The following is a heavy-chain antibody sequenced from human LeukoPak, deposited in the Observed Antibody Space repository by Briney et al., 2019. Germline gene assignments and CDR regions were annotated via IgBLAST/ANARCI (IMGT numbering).Heavy chain of an antibody. V-gene: IGHV3-48*03. J-gene: IGHJ5*02. Sequence: GGSLRLSCAASGFTFSSYEMNWVRQAPGKGLEWVSYISSSGSTIYYADSVKGRFTISRDNAKNSLYLQMNSLRAEDTAVYYCASSMVRGVFDPWGQGTLVTVSS. CDR1: GFTFSSYE. CDR2: ISSSGSTI. D-gene: IGHD3-10*01. CDR3: ASSMVRGVFDP.